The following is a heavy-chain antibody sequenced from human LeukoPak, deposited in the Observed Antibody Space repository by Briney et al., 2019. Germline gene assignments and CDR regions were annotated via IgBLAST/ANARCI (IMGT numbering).Heavy chain of an antibody. D-gene: IGHD3-10*01. V-gene: IGHV1-2*02. Sequence: ASVKVSCKASGYTFTGYYMHWVRQAPGQGLEWMGWINPNSGGTNYAQNFQGRVNITWDTSITTAYMELSSLKSDDTAVYYCARGVINFRAFDIWGQGAMVTVSS. J-gene: IGHJ3*02. CDR2: INPNSGGT. CDR1: GYTFTGYY. CDR3: ARGVINFRAFDI.